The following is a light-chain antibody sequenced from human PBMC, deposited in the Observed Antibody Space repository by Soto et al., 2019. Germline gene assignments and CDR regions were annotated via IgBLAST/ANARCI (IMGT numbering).Light chain of an antibody. J-gene: IGLJ2*01. V-gene: IGLV1-44*01. CDR2: KNN. CDR1: SSNIGENT. CDR3: ATWDDSLNVVL. Sequence: QSVLTQPPSASGTPGQRVTISCSGSSSNIGENTVNWFQQVPGTAPKLLIYKNNQRPSGVPDRFSGSKSGTSASLAINGLQSEDEADYYCATWDDSLNVVLFGGGTKVTVL.